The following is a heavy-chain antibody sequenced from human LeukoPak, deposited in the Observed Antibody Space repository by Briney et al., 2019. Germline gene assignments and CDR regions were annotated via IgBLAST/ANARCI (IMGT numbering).Heavy chain of an antibody. V-gene: IGHV3-7*03. CDR2: INHNGNVN. Sequence: GGSLRLSCAASGFTFSGYGMHWVRQAPGKGLEWVASINHNGNVNYYVDSVKGRFTISRDNAKNSLYLQMSNLRAEDTAVYFCARGGGLDAWGQGATVTVSS. D-gene: IGHD3-16*01. CDR1: GFTFSGYG. CDR3: ARGGGLDA. J-gene: IGHJ6*02.